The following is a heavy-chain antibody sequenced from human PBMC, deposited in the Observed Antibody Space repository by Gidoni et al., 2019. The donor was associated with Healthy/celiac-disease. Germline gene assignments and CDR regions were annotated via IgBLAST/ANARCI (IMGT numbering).Heavy chain of an antibody. CDR1: GYTFTDYY. J-gene: IGHJ6*02. D-gene: IGHD6-6*01. V-gene: IGHV1-69-2*01. CDR2: VDPEDGET. CDR3: ATYSRYSSSAGRYYGMDV. Sequence: EVQLVQSGAEVKKPGATVKISCKVSGYTFTDYYMHWVQQAPGKGLEWMGLVDPEDGETIYAEKFQGRVTITADTSTDTAYMELSSLRSEDTAVYYCATYSRYSSSAGRYYGMDVWGQGTTVTVSS.